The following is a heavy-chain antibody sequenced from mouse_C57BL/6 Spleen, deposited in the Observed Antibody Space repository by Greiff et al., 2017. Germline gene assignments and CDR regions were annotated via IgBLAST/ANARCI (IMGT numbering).Heavy chain of an antibody. V-gene: IGHV1-53*01. CDR3: AREGLRQLYWYFDV. D-gene: IGHD1-2*01. Sequence: VQLQQPGTELVKPGASVTLSCKASGYTFTSYWMHWVKQRPGQGLEWIGNINPSNGGTNYNEKFKSKATLTVDKSSSTAYMQLSSLTSEDSAVYYCAREGLRQLYWYFDVWGTGTTVTVSS. CDR2: INPSNGGT. J-gene: IGHJ1*03. CDR1: GYTFTSYW.